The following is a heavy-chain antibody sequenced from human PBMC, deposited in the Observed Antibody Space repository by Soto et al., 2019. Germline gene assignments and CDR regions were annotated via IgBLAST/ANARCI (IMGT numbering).Heavy chain of an antibody. CDR3: ADGGEWSFNFDY. D-gene: IGHD2-8*01. J-gene: IGHJ4*02. CDR2: ISWNSGSI. Sequence: EVQLVESGGGLVQPGRSLRLSCAASGFTFDDYAMHWVRQAPGKGLEWVSGISWNSGSIGYADSVKGRFTISRDNAKNSLYLQMNSLRAEDTALYYCADGGEWSFNFDYWGQGTLVTVSS. CDR1: GFTFDDYA. V-gene: IGHV3-9*01.